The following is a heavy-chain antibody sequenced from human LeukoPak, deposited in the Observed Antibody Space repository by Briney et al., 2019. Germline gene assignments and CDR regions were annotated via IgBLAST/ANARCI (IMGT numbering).Heavy chain of an antibody. CDR2: IYSGGST. V-gene: IGHV3-53*01. J-gene: IGHJ4*02. CDR3: AKKGGYDSSGYLPLEY. CDR1: GFTVSSNY. Sequence: PGGSLRLSCAASGFTVSSNYMSWVRQAPGKGLEWVSVIYSGGSTYYADSVKGRFTISRDNSENTVYLQMNSLRAEDTAVYYCAKKGGYDSSGYLPLEYWGQGTLVTVSS. D-gene: IGHD3-22*01.